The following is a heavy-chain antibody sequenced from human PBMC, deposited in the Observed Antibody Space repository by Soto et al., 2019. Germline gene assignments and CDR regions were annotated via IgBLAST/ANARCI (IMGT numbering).Heavy chain of an antibody. V-gene: IGHV4-31*03. D-gene: IGHD2-8*01. CDR1: GGSISSGGYY. CDR2: IYYSGST. J-gene: IGHJ6*02. Sequence: SETLSLTCTVSGGSISSGGYYWSWIRQHPGKGLEWIGYIYYSGSTYYNPSLKSRVTISVDTSKNQFSLKLSSVTAADTAVYYCARFPYCTNGVCYTNDGMDVWGQGTTVT. CDR3: ARFPYCTNGVCYTNDGMDV.